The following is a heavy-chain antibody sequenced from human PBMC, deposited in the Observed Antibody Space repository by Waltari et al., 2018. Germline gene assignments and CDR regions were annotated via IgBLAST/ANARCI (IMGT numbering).Heavy chain of an antibody. CDR2: TYPGDSDT. D-gene: IGHD2-15*01. J-gene: IGHJ4*02. CDR1: GYSFTSYW. CDR3: ASCSGGSCYSAPFDY. Sequence: EVQLVQSGAEVKKPGESLKISCKGSGYSFTSYWIGWVRQMPGKGLEWMAITYPGDSDTRYSPAVQGQGTMSADKSISTAYLQWSSLKAADTAMYYCASCSGGSCYSAPFDYWGQGTLVTVSS. V-gene: IGHV5-51*01.